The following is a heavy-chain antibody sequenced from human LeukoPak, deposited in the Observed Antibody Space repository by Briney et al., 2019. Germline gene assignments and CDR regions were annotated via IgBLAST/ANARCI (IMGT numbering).Heavy chain of an antibody. CDR1: GFTFSSYW. Sequence: GGSLRLSCAASGFTFSSYWMSWVRQAPGKGLEWVSAISGSGGSTYYADSVKGRFTISRDNSKNTLYLQMNSLRAEDTAVYYCARGQYYDFWSGYYISYGMDVWGQGTTVTVSS. V-gene: IGHV3-23*01. CDR3: ARGQYYDFWSGYYISYGMDV. CDR2: ISGSGGST. D-gene: IGHD3-3*01. J-gene: IGHJ6*02.